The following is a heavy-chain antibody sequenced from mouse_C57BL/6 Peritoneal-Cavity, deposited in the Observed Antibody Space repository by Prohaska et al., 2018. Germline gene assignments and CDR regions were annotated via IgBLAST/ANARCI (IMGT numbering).Heavy chain of an antibody. CDR3: ARYYGSSYWYFDV. J-gene: IGHJ1*03. Sequence: QVQLQQSGPELVKPGASVKLSCKASGYTFTSYDINWVKQRPGQGLEWIGWIYPRDGSTKYNEKFKGKATVTVDTSSSTAYMELHGLTSEDSAVYFCARYYGSSYWYFDVWGTGTTVTVSS. CDR1: GYTFTSYD. CDR2: IYPRDGST. D-gene: IGHD1-1*01. V-gene: IGHV1-85*01.